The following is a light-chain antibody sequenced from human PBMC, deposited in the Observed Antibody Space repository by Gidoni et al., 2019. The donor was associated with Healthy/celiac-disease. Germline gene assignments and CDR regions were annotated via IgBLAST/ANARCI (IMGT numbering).Light chain of an antibody. Sequence: SALTQPASVSGSPGQSITISCTGTSSDVGGYNYVSWYPQHPGQDPKLQIYEVSNRPSGVSNRFSGSKSGNTASLTISGLQAEDEADYYCSSYTSSSTRVFGGGTKMTVL. J-gene: IGLJ3*02. V-gene: IGLV2-14*01. CDR2: EVS. CDR3: SSYTSSSTRV. CDR1: SSDVGGYNY.